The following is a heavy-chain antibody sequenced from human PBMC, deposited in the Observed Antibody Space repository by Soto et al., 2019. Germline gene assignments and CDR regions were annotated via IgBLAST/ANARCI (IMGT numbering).Heavy chain of an antibody. CDR3: ARGPPMVGSSWNEYFQH. J-gene: IGHJ1*01. Sequence: GGSLRLSCAASGFTFSRYGMHWVRQAPGKGLEWVAVILYDGSNKYYADSVKGRFTISRDNSKNTLYLAMNSLRAEDTAVYYCARGPPMVGSSWNEYFQHWGQGTLVTVSS. D-gene: IGHD6-13*01. V-gene: IGHV3-33*01. CDR2: ILYDGSNK. CDR1: GFTFSRYG.